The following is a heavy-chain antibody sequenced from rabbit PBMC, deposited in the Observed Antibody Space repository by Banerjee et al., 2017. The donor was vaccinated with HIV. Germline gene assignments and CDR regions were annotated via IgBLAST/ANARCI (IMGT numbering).Heavy chain of an antibody. V-gene: IGHV1S40*01. Sequence: QSLEESGGGLVQPEGSLTLTCKASGFSVSSGYYMCWVRQAPGKGLEWIACLWTGRSDETYYASWAKGRFTISKTSTTVTLQMASLTAADTATYFCARSRIAGGGSTSELRLWGPGSLVTVS. J-gene: IGHJ4*01. CDR3: ARSRIAGGGSTSELRL. CDR1: GFSVSSGYY. D-gene: IGHD4-2*01. CDR2: LWTGRSDET.